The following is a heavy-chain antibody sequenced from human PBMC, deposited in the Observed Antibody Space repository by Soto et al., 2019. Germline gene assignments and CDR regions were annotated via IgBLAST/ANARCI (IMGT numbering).Heavy chain of an antibody. J-gene: IGHJ4*02. CDR3: AREGGESSDGLYYFDS. CDR2: IYYSGNT. V-gene: IGHV4-30-4*01. CDR1: GGSTSSDSY. Sequence: SETLSLTCTVSGGSTSSDSYWSWIRQPPGKGLEWIGHIYYSGNTDYNPSLKSRLAISIDTSKNQFSLKLSSVTAADTAVYFCAREGGESSDGLYYFDSWGQGSLVTVSS. D-gene: IGHD3-16*01.